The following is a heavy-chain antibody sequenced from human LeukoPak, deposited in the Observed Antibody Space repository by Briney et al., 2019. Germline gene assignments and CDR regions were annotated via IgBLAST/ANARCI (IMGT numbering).Heavy chain of an antibody. J-gene: IGHJ6*02. CDR1: GFTLSSYG. CDR3: AKVPKNYYYYGMDV. CDR2: ISYDGSNK. V-gene: IGHV3-30*18. Sequence: GGSLRLSCAASGFTLSSYGMHWVRQAPGKGLEWVAVISYDGSNKYYADSVKGRFTISRDNSKNTLYPQMNSLRAEDTAVYYCAKVPKNYYYYGMDVWGQGTTVTVSS.